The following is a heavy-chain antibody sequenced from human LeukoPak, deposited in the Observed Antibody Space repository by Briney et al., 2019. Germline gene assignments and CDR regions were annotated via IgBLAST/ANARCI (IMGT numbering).Heavy chain of an antibody. V-gene: IGHV3-53*01. D-gene: IGHD3-10*01. Sequence: GGSLRLSCAASGFTVSSNYMSWVRQAPGKGLEWVSVIYSGGSTYYADSVKGRFTISRDNSKNTLYLQMNSLRDEDTAVYYCVRAPFGSGSYYYSYYFDYWGQGTLVTVSS. CDR3: VRAPFGSGSYYYSYYFDY. J-gene: IGHJ4*02. CDR1: GFTVSSNY. CDR2: IYSGGST.